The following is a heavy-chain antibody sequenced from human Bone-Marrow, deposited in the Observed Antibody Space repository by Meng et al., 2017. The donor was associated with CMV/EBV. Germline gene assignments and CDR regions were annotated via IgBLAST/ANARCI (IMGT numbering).Heavy chain of an antibody. D-gene: IGHD3-22*01. V-gene: IGHV6-1*01. CDR1: GDSVSSNSAA. Sequence: SQTLSLTCAISGDSVSSNSAAWNWIRQSPSRGLEWLGRTYYRSKWYDDYAMAVKSRITINPDTSKNQFSLQLNSVTPEDTAVYYCARDYYDSGAYYYTEEYYHGLDVCGQGTTVTVSS. CDR3: ARDYYDSGAYYYTEEYYHGLDV. J-gene: IGHJ6*02. CDR2: TYYRSKWYD.